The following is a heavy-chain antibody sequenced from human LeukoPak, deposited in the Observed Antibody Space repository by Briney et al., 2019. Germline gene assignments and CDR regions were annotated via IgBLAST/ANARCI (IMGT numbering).Heavy chain of an antibody. D-gene: IGHD3-22*01. CDR3: ARGSPTHYYDSSGSNDY. CDR2: INPNSGGT. J-gene: IGHJ4*02. CDR1: GYTFTGYY. Sequence: ASVKVSCKASGYTFTGYYMHWVRQAPGQGLEWMGWINPNSGGTNYAQKFQGRVTMTSDTSTSTAYMELSRLRSDDTAVYYCARGSPTHYYDSSGSNDYWGQGTLVTVSS. V-gene: IGHV1-2*02.